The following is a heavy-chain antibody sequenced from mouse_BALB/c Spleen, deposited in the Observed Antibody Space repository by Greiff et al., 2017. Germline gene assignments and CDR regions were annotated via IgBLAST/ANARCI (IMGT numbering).Heavy chain of an antibody. J-gene: IGHJ3*01. Sequence: EVKLQESGPELVKPGASVKMSCKASGYTFTSYVMHWVKQKPGQGLEWIGYINPYNDGTKYNEKFKGKATRTSDKSSSTAYMELSSLTSEDSAVYYCARSSGHAWFAYWGQGTLVTVSA. V-gene: IGHV1-14*01. D-gene: IGHD3-1*01. CDR1: GYTFTSYV. CDR3: ARSSGHAWFAY. CDR2: INPYNDGT.